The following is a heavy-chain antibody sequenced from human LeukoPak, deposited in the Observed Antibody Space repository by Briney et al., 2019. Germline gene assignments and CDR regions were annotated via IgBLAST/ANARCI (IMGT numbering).Heavy chain of an antibody. CDR2: ISGSGGST. V-gene: IGHV3-23*01. CDR1: GFTFDDYA. Sequence: GGSLRLSCAATGFTFDDYAMHWVRQLPGKGLEWVSAISGSGGSTYYADSVKGRFTISRDNSKNTLYLQMNSLRAEDTAVYYCAKALSRVVAATTNGFDPWGQGTLVTVSS. CDR3: AKALSRVVAATTNGFDP. J-gene: IGHJ5*02. D-gene: IGHD2-15*01.